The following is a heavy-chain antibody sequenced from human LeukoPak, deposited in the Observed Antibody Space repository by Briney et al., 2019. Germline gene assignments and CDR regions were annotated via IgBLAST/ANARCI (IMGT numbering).Heavy chain of an antibody. Sequence: SETLSLTCTVSSGSISNYYWSWIRQPPGKGLEWIGYIYYSESTKYNPSLKSRLTISVDTSKNQFSLRLTSVTAADTAVYYCARHISGATKELSAFDIWGRGTMVNVSS. CDR2: IYYSEST. CDR3: ARHISGATKELSAFDI. J-gene: IGHJ3*02. D-gene: IGHD1-20*01. V-gene: IGHV4-59*08. CDR1: SGSISNYY.